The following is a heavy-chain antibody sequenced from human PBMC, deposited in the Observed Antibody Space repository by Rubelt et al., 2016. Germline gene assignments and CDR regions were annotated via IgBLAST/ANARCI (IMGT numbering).Heavy chain of an antibody. CDR2: IYHSGST. Sequence: QVHLQQWGAGLLKPSETLSLTCTVSGYSISSGYYWGWIRQPPGKGLEWIGSIYHSGSTYYNPSLKSRVTISVDTSKNQFSLKLSSVTAADTAVYYCARRLCGGDCYYFDYWGQGTLVTVSS. D-gene: IGHD2-21*01. CDR1: GYSISSGYY. CDR3: ARRLCGGDCYYFDY. V-gene: IGHV4-38-2*02. J-gene: IGHJ4*02.